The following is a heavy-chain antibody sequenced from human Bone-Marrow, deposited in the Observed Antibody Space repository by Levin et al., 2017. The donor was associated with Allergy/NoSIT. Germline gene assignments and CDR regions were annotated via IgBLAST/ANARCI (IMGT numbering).Heavy chain of an antibody. CDR2: ISFDGSVS. Sequence: GGSLRLSCAASGFPFSTYAMHWVRQAPGRGLSWVAVISFDGSVSYYTDSVKDRFIVSRDNSKNTLFLQLNSLKIEDTSVYYCARGLRGSNSGMDIWGQGTSVTVSS. V-gene: IGHV3-30-3*01. CDR1: GFPFSTYA. J-gene: IGHJ6*01. D-gene: IGHD3-10*01. CDR3: ARGLRGSNSGMDI.